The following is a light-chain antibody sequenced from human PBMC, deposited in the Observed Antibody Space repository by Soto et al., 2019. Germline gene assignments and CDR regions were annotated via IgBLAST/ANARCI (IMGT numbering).Light chain of an antibody. CDR2: DAS. CDR3: QQRNYWPLT. Sequence: DIVLTQSPATLSLSPGERATLSCRASQSVSSYLAWYQQKPGQAPRLLIYDASNRGTGIPARFSGIGSGTAFSLTISSLEPEDFAVYYCQQRNYWPLTFGGGTHVEIK. V-gene: IGKV3-11*01. J-gene: IGKJ4*01. CDR1: QSVSSY.